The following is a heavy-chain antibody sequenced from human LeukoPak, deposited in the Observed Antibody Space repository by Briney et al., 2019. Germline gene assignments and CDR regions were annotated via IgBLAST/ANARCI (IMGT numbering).Heavy chain of an antibody. D-gene: IGHD3-16*01. CDR3: AREGPPVGRKGDNWYFDL. J-gene: IGHJ2*01. Sequence: PGGSLRLSCAASGFTFSSYAMSWVRQAPGKGLEWVSAISGSGGSTYYADSVKGRFTISRDNSKNTLYLQMNSLRAEDTAVYYRAREGPPVGRKGDNWYFDLRGRCTLVPGSS. CDR2: ISGSGGST. CDR1: GFTFSSYA. V-gene: IGHV3-23*01.